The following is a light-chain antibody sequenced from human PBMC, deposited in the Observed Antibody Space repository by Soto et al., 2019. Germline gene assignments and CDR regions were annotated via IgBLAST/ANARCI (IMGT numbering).Light chain of an antibody. J-gene: IGKJ5*01. CDR2: GAS. CDR3: QQYGGT. V-gene: IGKV3-20*01. Sequence: EIVLTQSPGTLSLSPGERATLACRASQSVSSSYLAWYQQKPGQAPRRLIYGASSRATGIPDRFSGSGSGTSFNLTISRLEPEDFAVYDCQQYGGTFGQGTRLEIK. CDR1: QSVSSSY.